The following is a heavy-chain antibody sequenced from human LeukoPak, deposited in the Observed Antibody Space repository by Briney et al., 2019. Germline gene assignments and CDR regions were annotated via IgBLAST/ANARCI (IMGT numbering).Heavy chain of an antibody. CDR1: GFTFSSYS. J-gene: IGHJ4*02. CDR2: ISSSSSYI. V-gene: IGHV3-21*04. D-gene: IGHD3-22*01. Sequence: GGSLRLSCAASGFTFSSYSMNWVRQAPGKGLEWVSSISSSSSYIYYADSVKGRFTISRDNAKNSLYLQMNSLRAEDTAVYYCARRDYYDSSGYSPLFDYWGQGTLVTVSS. CDR3: ARRDYYDSSGYSPLFDY.